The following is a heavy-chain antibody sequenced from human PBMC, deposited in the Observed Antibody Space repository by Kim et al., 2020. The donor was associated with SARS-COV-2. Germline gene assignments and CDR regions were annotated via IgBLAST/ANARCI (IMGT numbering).Heavy chain of an antibody. CDR3: AREGGSSGPH. D-gene: IGHD6-6*01. CDR2: YI. V-gene: IGHV3-21*01. J-gene: IGHJ4*02. Sequence: YIYYADSVKGRFTISRDNAKNSLYLQMNSLRAEDTAVYYCAREGGSSGPHWGQGTLVTVSS.